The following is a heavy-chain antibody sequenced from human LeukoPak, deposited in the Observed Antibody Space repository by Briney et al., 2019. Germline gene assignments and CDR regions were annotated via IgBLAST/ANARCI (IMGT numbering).Heavy chain of an antibody. Sequence: ASVKVSCKASGYTFTSYYMHWVRQAPGQGLEWMGISNPSGGSTSYAQKFQGRVTMTRDTSTSTVYMELSSLRSEQTAVYYCAPLAVTVTNPRYNWFAPWGQGNLVTVSS. V-gene: IGHV1-46*01. CDR2: SNPSGGST. J-gene: IGHJ5*02. CDR1: GYTFTSYY. CDR3: APLAVTVTNPRYNWFAP. D-gene: IGHD4-17*01.